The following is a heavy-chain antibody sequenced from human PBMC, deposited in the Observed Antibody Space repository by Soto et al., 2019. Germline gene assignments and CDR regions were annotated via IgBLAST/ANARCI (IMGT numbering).Heavy chain of an antibody. J-gene: IGHJ4*02. Sequence: SMSPSCAASGFTFAIYCIQGVRPAPGKGLEWVAVICHDGSEKYYADSVKDRFTISRDNSKKMVYLQMKSLRVDDTATYYCAKDGDSTYCSDGNCDFFDSWGQGALVTVSS. V-gene: IGHV3-33*06. D-gene: IGHD2-15*01. CDR1: GFTFAIYC. CDR2: ICHDGSEK. CDR3: AKDGDSTYCSDGNCDFFDS.